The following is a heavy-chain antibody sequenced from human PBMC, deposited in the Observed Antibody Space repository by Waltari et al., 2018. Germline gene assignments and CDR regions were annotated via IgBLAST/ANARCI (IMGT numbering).Heavy chain of an antibody. J-gene: IGHJ4*02. Sequence: QVQLVESGGGVVQPGGALRLSCAGAGFTFSGYGMHWVRQAPGKGLEWVGVIRYDGSNKYYADSVKGRFTISRDNSKNTLYLQMNSLRAEDTAVYYCAKVLIAARAEYYFDYWGQGTLVTVSS. D-gene: IGHD6-6*01. CDR2: IRYDGSNK. CDR3: AKVLIAARAEYYFDY. CDR1: GFTFSGYG. V-gene: IGHV3-30*02.